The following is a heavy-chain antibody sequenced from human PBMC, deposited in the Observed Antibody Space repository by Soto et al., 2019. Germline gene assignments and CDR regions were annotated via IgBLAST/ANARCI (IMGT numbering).Heavy chain of an antibody. J-gene: IGHJ6*02. CDR1: GGSSSSNIDY. CDR2: IHYSGST. Sequence: PSETLSLTYTVAGGSSSSNIDYWGWIRQPPGKGLEWIGNIHYSGSTYYDSSLQSRVTISIDTSKNQFSLKLSSVTATDTAVYYCARDRYSYYDFWSGSLPYYYYGMDVWGQGTTVTVSS. CDR3: ARDRYSYYDFWSGSLPYYYYGMDV. V-gene: IGHV4-39*02. D-gene: IGHD3-3*01.